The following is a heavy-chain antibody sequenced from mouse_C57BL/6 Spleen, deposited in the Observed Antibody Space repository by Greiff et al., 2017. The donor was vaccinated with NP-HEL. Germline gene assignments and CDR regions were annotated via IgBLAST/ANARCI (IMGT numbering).Heavy chain of an antibody. J-gene: IGHJ1*03. CDR2: ISSGGSYT. CDR1: GFTFSSYG. Sequence: EVQVVESGGDLVKPGGSLKLSCAASGFTFSSYGMSWVRQTPDKRLEWVATISSGGSYTYYPDSVKGRFTISRDNAKNTLYLQMSSLKSEDTAMYYCARHGASEGYFDVWGTGTTVTVSS. V-gene: IGHV5-6*01. D-gene: IGHD6-1*01. CDR3: ARHGASEGYFDV.